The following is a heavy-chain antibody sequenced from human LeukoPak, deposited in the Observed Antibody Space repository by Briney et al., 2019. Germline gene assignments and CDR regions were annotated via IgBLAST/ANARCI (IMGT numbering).Heavy chain of an antibody. CDR3: ARYCSSTSCMGYFQH. V-gene: IGHV1-18*04. J-gene: IGHJ1*01. D-gene: IGHD2-2*01. CDR2: ISAYNGNT. CDR1: GYTFTSYY. Sequence: ASVKVSCKASGYTFTSYYIHWVRQAPGQGLEWMGWISAYNGNTNYAQKLQGRVTMTTDTSTNTAYMELRSLRSDDTAVYYCARYCSSTSCMGYFQHWGQGTLVTVSS.